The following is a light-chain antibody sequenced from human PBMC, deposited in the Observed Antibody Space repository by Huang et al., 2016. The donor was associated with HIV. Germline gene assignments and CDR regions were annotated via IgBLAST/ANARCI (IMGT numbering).Light chain of an antibody. CDR2: SGS. Sequence: DIVMIQSPLSLSVTPGEAASISCRSSQSLLHGNGYNYLEWYQQKPGQSPQLLIYSGSDRAPGVPARFSASGSGTDFSLTISSVEAEDIGIYYCMQSLQTPGTFGQGTRLDIK. CDR3: MQSLQTPGT. CDR1: QSLLHGNGYNY. V-gene: IGKV2-28*01. J-gene: IGKJ5*01.